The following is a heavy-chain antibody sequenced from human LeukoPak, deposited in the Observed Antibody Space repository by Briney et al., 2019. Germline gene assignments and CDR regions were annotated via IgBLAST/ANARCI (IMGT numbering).Heavy chain of an antibody. CDR2: ISGSGGST. J-gene: IGHJ4*02. D-gene: IGHD3-16*01. CDR1: GLTFSSYA. CDR3: AKETLITRVFDY. Sequence: AGGSLRLSCAASGLTFSSYAMSWVRQAPGKGLEWVSAISGSGGSTYYADSVKGRFTISRDNSKNTLYLQMNSLRAEDTAAYYCAKETLITRVFDYWGQGTLVTVSS. V-gene: IGHV3-23*01.